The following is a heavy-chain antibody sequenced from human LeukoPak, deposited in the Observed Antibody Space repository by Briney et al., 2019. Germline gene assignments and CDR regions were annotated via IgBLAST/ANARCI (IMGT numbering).Heavy chain of an antibody. D-gene: IGHD5-12*01. CDR3: ASDIVATSGDF. V-gene: IGHV3-11*01. J-gene: IGHJ4*02. CDR2: ITSSGADI. CDR1: GFTFSDYY. Sequence: KPGGSLRLSCAASGFTFSDYYMSWIRQAPGKGLAWVAYITSSGADIYYADSVKGRFTISRDNAKNALFLRMNSLRVEDTATYYCASDIVATSGDFWGQGTLVSVSS.